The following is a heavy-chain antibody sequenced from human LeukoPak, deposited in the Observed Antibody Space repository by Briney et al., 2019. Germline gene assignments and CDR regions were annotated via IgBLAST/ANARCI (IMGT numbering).Heavy chain of an antibody. Sequence: GGSLRLSCAASGFTFSIYSMNWVRQAPGKGLEWVSAIGSSRSIYYADSVKGRFTVSRDDAKNSLYLQMNSLRAEDTAVYYCAREGVGGYTEAFDYWGQGTLVIVSS. J-gene: IGHJ4*02. CDR3: AREGVGGYTEAFDY. V-gene: IGHV3-21*01. CDR1: GFTFSIYS. CDR2: IGSSRSI. D-gene: IGHD5-12*01.